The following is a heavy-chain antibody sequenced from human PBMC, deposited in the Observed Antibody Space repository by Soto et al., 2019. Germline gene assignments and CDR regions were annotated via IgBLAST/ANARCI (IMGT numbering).Heavy chain of an antibody. Sequence: TLSLTCAVSGGSISSGGYSWSWIRQPPGKSLEWIGYIYHSGSTYSNPSLKSRVTISVDRSNTHFSLTLSSVTAADTAVYNCARTPTPCGKGTLVTACS. J-gene: IGHJ5*02. CDR2: IYHSGST. CDR1: GGSISSGGYS. V-gene: IGHV4-30-2*01. CDR3: ARTPTP. D-gene: IGHD1-26*01.